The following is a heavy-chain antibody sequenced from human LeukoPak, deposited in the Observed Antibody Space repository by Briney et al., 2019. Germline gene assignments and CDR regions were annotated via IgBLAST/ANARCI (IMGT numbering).Heavy chain of an antibody. Sequence: GGSLRLSCAASGFTFSSYGMHWVRQGPGKGLEWVAFIRYDGIHRYYADSVKGRFTISRDNAKNSVYLQMNSLRAEDTAVYYCARDSTFVSGSSGAHWGQGTLVTVSS. CDR1: GFTFSSYG. V-gene: IGHV3-30*02. D-gene: IGHD1-26*01. CDR3: ARDSTFVSGSSGAH. J-gene: IGHJ4*02. CDR2: IRYDGIHR.